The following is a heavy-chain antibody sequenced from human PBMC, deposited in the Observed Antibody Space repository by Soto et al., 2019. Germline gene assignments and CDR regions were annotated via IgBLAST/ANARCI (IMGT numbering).Heavy chain of an antibody. J-gene: IGHJ6*02. D-gene: IGHD7-27*01. CDR2: IYWDDDK. Sequence: QITLKESGPTLVKPTQTLTLTCTFSGFSLSTSGVGVGWIRQPPGKALEWLALIYWDDDKRYSPSLKSRLNITXDTSKNQVVLKMTNMDPVDTATYYCAHSSGEEGGWYYGMDVWGQGTTVTVSS. V-gene: IGHV2-5*02. CDR1: GFSLSTSGVG. CDR3: AHSSGEEGGWYYGMDV.